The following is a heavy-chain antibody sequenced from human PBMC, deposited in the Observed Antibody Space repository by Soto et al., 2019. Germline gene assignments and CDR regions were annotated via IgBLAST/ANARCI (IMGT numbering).Heavy chain of an antibody. D-gene: IGHD2-8*01. J-gene: IGHJ3*02. V-gene: IGHV3-21*01. Sequence: GGSLRLSCAASGFTFSSYGMNWVRQAPGKGLEWASSISSSSSYIYYADSVKGRFTISRDNAKNSLYLQMNSLRAEDTAVYYCARVMGTAYAFDIWGQGTMVTVSS. CDR2: ISSSSSYI. CDR1: GFTFSSYG. CDR3: ARVMGTAYAFDI.